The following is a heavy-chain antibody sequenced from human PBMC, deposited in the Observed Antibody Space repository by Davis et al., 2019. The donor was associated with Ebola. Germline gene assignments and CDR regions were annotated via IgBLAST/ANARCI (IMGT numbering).Heavy chain of an antibody. D-gene: IGHD3/OR15-3a*01. CDR1: GFTFSNYG. J-gene: IGHJ4*02. V-gene: IGHV3-30*18. CDR3: AKDVREGFVDVQGATLEN. Sequence: PGGSLRLSCAASGFTFSNYGMHWVRQAPGKGLEWVAVILYDGSSEYYAASVKGRFTISRDNSKNTVSLQMNSLRAEDAAIYYCAKDVREGFVDVQGATLENWGQGTLVIVSS. CDR2: ILYDGSSE.